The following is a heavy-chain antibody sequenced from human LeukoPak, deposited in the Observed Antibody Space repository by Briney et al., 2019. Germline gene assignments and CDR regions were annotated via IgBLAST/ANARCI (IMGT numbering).Heavy chain of an antibody. J-gene: IGHJ4*02. Sequence: GGSLRLSCAASGFTFSSYAMSWVRQAPGKGLEWVSAISGSSGSTYYADSVKGRFTISRDNSKNTLYLQMNSLRAEDTAVYYCAKVFCCGGYSSVLYYFDYWGQGTLVTVSS. CDR3: AKVFCCGGYSSVLYYFDY. D-gene: IGHD6-19*01. CDR1: GFTFSSYA. V-gene: IGHV3-23*01. CDR2: ISGSSGST.